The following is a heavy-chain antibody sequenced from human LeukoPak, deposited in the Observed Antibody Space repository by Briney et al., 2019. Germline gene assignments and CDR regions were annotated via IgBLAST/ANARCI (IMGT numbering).Heavy chain of an antibody. CDR2: IKQDGSEK. J-gene: IGHJ4*02. D-gene: IGHD6-19*01. V-gene: IGHV3-7*03. CDR1: GFTFTNYW. Sequence: GGSLRLSCAASGFTFTNYWMCWVRQAPAKGLEGVANIKQDGSEKHYVDSVNGRFTISRDNAKDSLYLKVNSLRAEDTAVYYCAKDGPGGWYFDSWGQGTPVTVSS. CDR3: AKDGPGGWYFDS.